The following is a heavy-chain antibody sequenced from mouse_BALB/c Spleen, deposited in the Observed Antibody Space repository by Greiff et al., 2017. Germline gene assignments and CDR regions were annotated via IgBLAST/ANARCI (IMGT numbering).Heavy chain of an antibody. CDR1: GYTFTSYW. CDR3: ARHWDYFDY. J-gene: IGHJ2*01. CDR2: IAPGSGST. D-gene: IGHD4-1*01. Sequence: DLVKPGASVKLSCKASGYTFTSYWINWIKQRPGQGLEWIGRIAPGSGSTYYNEMFKGKATLTVDTSSSTAYFQLSSLSSEDSAVYFCARHWDYFDYWGQGTTLTVSS. V-gene: IGHV1S41*01.